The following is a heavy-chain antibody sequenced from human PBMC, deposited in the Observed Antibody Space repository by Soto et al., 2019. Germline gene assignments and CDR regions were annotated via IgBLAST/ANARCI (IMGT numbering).Heavy chain of an antibody. V-gene: IGHV3-23*01. CDR1: GFTFSSYA. D-gene: IGHD2-2*01. CDR2: ISGSGGST. J-gene: IGHJ6*03. Sequence: PGGSLRLSCAASGFTFSSYAMSWVRQAPGKGLEWVSAISGSGGSTYYADSVKGQFTISRDNSKNTLYLQMNSLRAEDTAVYYCAKPSGGDIVVVPASSGYMDVWGKGTTVTVSS. CDR3: AKPSGGDIVVVPASSGYMDV.